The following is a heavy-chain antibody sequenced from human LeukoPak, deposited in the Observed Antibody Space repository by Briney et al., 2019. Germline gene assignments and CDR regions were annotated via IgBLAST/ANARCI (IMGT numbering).Heavy chain of an antibody. D-gene: IGHD3-22*01. V-gene: IGHV3-66*01. CDR3: ARGYYHSSPHAFDI. CDR1: GFTVISNY. CDR2: IYSGGST. Sequence: GESLKISCAASGFTVISNYMSWVRQAPGKGLEWLSIIYSGGSTYYADSVKGRFSISRDESKNTLYLQMNSLRAEDTAVYYCARGYYHSSPHAFDIWGQGTMVTVSS. J-gene: IGHJ3*02.